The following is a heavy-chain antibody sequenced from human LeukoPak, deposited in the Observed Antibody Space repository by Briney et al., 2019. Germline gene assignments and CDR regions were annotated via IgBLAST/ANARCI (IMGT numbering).Heavy chain of an antibody. Sequence: PGGSLRLSCAASGFTFSSYEMNWVRQPPGKGLEWIGEINHSGSTNYNPSLKSRVTISVDTSKNQFSLKLSSVTAADTAVYYCARLGGWYRNWFDPWGQGTLVTVSS. D-gene: IGHD6-19*01. CDR3: ARLGGWYRNWFDP. CDR2: INHSGST. V-gene: IGHV4-34*01. J-gene: IGHJ5*02. CDR1: GFTFSSYE.